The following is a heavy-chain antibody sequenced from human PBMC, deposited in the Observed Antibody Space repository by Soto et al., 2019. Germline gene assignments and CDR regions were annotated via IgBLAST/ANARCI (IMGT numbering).Heavy chain of an antibody. Sequence: SVKVSCKASGYTFTSYGISWVRQAPGQGLEWMGGISPNFGTANYAQKFQGRVTITADESTSTAYMELSSLRSEDTAVYYCATLLWFGELESYYGMDVWGQGATVTVSS. CDR3: ATLLWFGELESYYGMDV. J-gene: IGHJ6*02. V-gene: IGHV1-69*13. CDR1: GYTFTSYG. D-gene: IGHD3-10*01. CDR2: ISPNFGTA.